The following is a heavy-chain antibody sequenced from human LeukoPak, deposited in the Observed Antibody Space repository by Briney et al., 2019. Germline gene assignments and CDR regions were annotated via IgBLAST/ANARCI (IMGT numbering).Heavy chain of an antibody. CDR2: IYPPDSDT. J-gene: IGHJ4*02. V-gene: IGHV5-51*01. Sequence: GGSLKISCKGSAYIFSNSWIGWVRQMPGKGLEWMGIIYPPDSDTRYSPSFQGQVTLSADKSISTAYLQWSSLKASDTAIYYCARRNVELSFDYWGQGTLVTVPS. D-gene: IGHD1-1*01. CDR1: AYIFSNSW. CDR3: ARRNVELSFDY.